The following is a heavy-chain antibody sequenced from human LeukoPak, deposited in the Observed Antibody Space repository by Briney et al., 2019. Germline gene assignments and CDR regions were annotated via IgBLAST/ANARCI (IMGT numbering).Heavy chain of an antibody. CDR1: GVTFSSYT. J-gene: IGHJ3*02. CDR3: ARVSPTIAAAGTWADAFDI. V-gene: IGHV1-69*02. Sequence: SLKVSCKASGVTFSSYTISWVRQAPGQGLEWMGRIIPILGIANYAQKFQGRVTITADKSTSTAYMELSSLRSEDTAVYYCARVSPTIAAAGTWADAFDIWGQGTMVTVSS. D-gene: IGHD6-13*01. CDR2: IIPILGIA.